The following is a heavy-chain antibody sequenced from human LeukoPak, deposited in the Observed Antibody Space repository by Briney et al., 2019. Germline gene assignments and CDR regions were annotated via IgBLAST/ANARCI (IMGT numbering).Heavy chain of an antibody. D-gene: IGHD6-13*01. Sequence: GGSLRLSCAASGFTFSSYSMNWVRQAPGKGLEWVSSISSSSSYIYYADSVKGRFTTSRDNAKNSLYLQMNSLRAEDTAVYYCARDIEAAGLFLDYWGQGTLVTVSS. CDR2: ISSSSSYI. J-gene: IGHJ4*02. CDR1: GFTFSSYS. V-gene: IGHV3-21*01. CDR3: ARDIEAAGLFLDY.